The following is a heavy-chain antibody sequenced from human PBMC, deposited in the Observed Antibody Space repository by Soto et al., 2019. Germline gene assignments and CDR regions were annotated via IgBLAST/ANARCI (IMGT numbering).Heavy chain of an antibody. Sequence: EVQLLESGGGLVQPGGSLRLSRAASGFTFSSFALSWARQAPGKGLEWVSTISGSGGSTYYADSVKDRFTISRDNSKNTLYLQMNSLRAEDTAVYYCAKDFPSTITVRTFDYWGQGTLVTVSS. V-gene: IGHV3-23*01. CDR3: AKDFPSTITVRTFDY. J-gene: IGHJ4*02. CDR2: ISGSGGST. CDR1: GFTFSSFA. D-gene: IGHD1-20*01.